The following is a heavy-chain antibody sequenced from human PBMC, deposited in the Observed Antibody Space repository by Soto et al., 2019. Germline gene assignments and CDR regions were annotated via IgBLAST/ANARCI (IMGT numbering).Heavy chain of an antibody. CDR3: ARVVVDQLLENNYYYYGMDV. J-gene: IGHJ6*02. Sequence: SVKVSCKASGGTFSSYAISWGRQAPGQGLEWMGGIIPIFGTANYAQKFQGRVTITADESTSTAYMELSSLRSEDTAVYYCARVVVDQLLENNYYYYGMDVWGQGTTVTVSS. CDR2: IIPIFGTA. V-gene: IGHV1-69*13. CDR1: GGTFSSYA. D-gene: IGHD2-2*01.